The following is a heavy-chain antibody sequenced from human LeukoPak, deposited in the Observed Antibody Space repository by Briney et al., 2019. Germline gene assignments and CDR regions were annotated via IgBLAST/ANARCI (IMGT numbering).Heavy chain of an antibody. V-gene: IGHV3-7*01. CDR3: ARVCHSSGWYRYYYYYGMDV. D-gene: IGHD6-19*01. Sequence: GGSLRLSCAASGFTFSSYWMSWVRQAPGKGLEWVANIKQDGSEKYYVDSVKGRFTISRDNAKNSLYLQMNSLRAEDTAVYYCARVCHSSGWYRYYYYYGMDVWGQGTTVTVS. J-gene: IGHJ6*02. CDR2: IKQDGSEK. CDR1: GFTFSSYW.